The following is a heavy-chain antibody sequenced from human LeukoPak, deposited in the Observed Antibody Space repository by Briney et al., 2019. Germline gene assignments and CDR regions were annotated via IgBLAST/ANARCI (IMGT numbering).Heavy chain of an antibody. Sequence: ASVKVSCKASGGTFSSYAISWVRQAPGRGLEWMGRIIPILGIANYAQKFQGRVTITADKSTSTAYMELSSLRSEDTAVYYCARVTTMVRGVISGMDVWGQGTTVTVSS. CDR3: ARVTTMVRGVISGMDV. V-gene: IGHV1-69*04. J-gene: IGHJ6*02. CDR1: GGTFSSYA. D-gene: IGHD3-10*01. CDR2: IIPILGIA.